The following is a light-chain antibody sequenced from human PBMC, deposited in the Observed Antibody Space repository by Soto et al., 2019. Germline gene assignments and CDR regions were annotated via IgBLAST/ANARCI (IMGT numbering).Light chain of an antibody. Sequence: QLVLTQSSSASASLGSSVKLTCTLSSGHSGYTIAWHQQQPGKAPRYLMKLEGSGSYNKGSGVPDRFSGSSSGADRYLTISNLQFEDEADYYCETWDNNIWVFGGGTKLTVL. J-gene: IGLJ3*02. V-gene: IGLV4-60*02. CDR3: ETWDNNIWV. CDR1: SGHSGYT. CDR2: LEGSGSY.